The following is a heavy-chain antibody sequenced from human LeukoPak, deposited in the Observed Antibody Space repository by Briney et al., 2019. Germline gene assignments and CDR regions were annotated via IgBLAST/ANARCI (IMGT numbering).Heavy chain of an antibody. Sequence: PGRSLRLSCGACVFTFSSYAMHWVRKARGRGLEWVAVISYDGSNKYYADSVKCRCPISRDNSKTTLYLQMNSLRAEHTAVYYCARGHDAFDIWGQGTMVTVSS. CDR3: ARGHDAFDI. V-gene: IGHV3-30-3*01. J-gene: IGHJ3*02. CDR1: VFTFSSYA. CDR2: ISYDGSNK.